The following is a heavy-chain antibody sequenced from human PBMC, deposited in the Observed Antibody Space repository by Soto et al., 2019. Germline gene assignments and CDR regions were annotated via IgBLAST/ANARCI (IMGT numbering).Heavy chain of an antibody. CDR1: GGSVSGYY. D-gene: IGHD2-8*02. V-gene: IGHV4-34*01. CDR3: AKDKITGLFDY. Sequence: PSETLSLTCAVYGGSVSGYYWTWIRQPPGTGLEWIGEINHSGSTNYNPSLKSRVTISVDTSKNQFSLKLTSVTAADTAVYYCAKDKITGLFDYWGRGTLVTVSS. J-gene: IGHJ4*02. CDR2: INHSGST.